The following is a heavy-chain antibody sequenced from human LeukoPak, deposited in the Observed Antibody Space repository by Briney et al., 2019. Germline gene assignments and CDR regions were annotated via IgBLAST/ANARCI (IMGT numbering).Heavy chain of an antibody. CDR2: IRYDGSNK. Sequence: GGSLRLSCAASGFSFSRYDIHWVRQAPGKGLEWVAFIRYDGSNKNYADSVKGRFTISRDNFMSTVYLQMNSLRAEDTTVYCCAEQRENYWIFEVVNTARAIFDYWGQGTLVTVSS. J-gene: IGHJ4*02. CDR3: AEQRENYWIFEVVNTARAIFDY. V-gene: IGHV3-30*02. D-gene: IGHD3-3*01. CDR1: GFSFSRYD.